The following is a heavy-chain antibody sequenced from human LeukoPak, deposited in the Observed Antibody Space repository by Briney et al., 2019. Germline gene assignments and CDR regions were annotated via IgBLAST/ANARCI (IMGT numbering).Heavy chain of an antibody. CDR2: IYTSGST. J-gene: IGHJ4*02. CDR1: GGSISSSGYY. V-gene: IGHV4-61*02. Sequence: SETLSLTCTVSGGSISSSGYYWSWIRQPAGKGLEWIGRIYTSGSTNYKPSLKSRVTMSVDKSKNQFSLKLSSVTAADTAVYYCAREPWAAHFDYWGQGTLVTVSS. D-gene: IGHD1-26*01. CDR3: AREPWAAHFDY.